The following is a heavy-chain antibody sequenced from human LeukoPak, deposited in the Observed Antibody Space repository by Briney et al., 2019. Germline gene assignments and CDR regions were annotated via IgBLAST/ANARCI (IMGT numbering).Heavy chain of an antibody. CDR1: RFTFSSYG. D-gene: IGHD4-17*01. V-gene: IGHV3-33*01. CDR3: ARDRRTVTHHSHLDN. CDR2: IWYDGSNK. Sequence: GGSLRLSWAAARFTFSSYGMHWVSQAPGRGLGWVAVIWYDGSNKYYADSVKGRFTISRDNSKNTLYLQMNSLRAEDTAVYYCARDRRTVTHHSHLDNWGQGTLVTVSS. J-gene: IGHJ4*02.